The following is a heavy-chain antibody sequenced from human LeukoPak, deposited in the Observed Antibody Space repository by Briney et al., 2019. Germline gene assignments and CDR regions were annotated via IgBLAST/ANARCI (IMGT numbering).Heavy chain of an antibody. CDR2: ISGSGGST. D-gene: IGHD1-26*01. J-gene: IGHJ5*02. CDR1: GFTFSSYA. Sequence: GGSLRLSCAASGFTFSSYAMSWVRQAPGKGLEWVSAISGSGGSTYYADSVKGRFTISRDNSKNTLYLQMNSLRAEDTAVYYCARMGSQSTPRGWFDPWGQGTLVTVSS. CDR3: ARMGSQSTPRGWFDP. V-gene: IGHV3-23*01.